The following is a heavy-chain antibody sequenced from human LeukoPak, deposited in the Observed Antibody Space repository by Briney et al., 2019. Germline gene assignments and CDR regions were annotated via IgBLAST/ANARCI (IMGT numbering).Heavy chain of an antibody. CDR3: ARDSPYYDFWSGYQIYFDY. D-gene: IGHD3-3*01. CDR2: ISAYNGNT. V-gene: IGHV1-18*01. J-gene: IGHJ4*02. CDR1: GHTFTSYG. Sequence: ASVKVSCKASGHTFTSYGISWVRQAPGQGLEWMGWISAYNGNTNYAQKLQGRVTMTTDTSTSTAYMELRSLRSDDTAVYYCARDSPYYDFWSGYQIYFDYWGQGTLVTVSS.